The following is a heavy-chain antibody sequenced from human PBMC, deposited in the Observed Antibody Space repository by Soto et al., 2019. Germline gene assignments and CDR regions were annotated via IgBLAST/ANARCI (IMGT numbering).Heavy chain of an antibody. V-gene: IGHV3-53*01. CDR1: GFIVSSNY. Sequence: EVQLVESGGGLIQPGGSLRLSCAASGFIVSSNYMSWVRQAPGKGLEWVSVFYSGGSTYYADSVKGRFTISRDNSKNTLYLQINSLRAEDTAVYYCATRVAATGRYYFDYWGQGTLVTVSS. CDR3: ATRVAATGRYYFDY. J-gene: IGHJ4*02. CDR2: FYSGGST. D-gene: IGHD1-26*01.